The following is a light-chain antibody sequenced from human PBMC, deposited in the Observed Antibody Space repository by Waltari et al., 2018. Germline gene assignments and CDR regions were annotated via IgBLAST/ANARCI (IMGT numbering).Light chain of an antibody. V-gene: IGKV1-39*01. CDR2: TTS. J-gene: IGKJ2*01. CDR3: QQTYTTPYT. Sequence: DIPMTQSPSSLSASVGDRVSITRRASQTINNYLNWYQQKPGKAPNLLIYTTSNLQSGVPSRFSGSGSGADFTLTISSLQPEDFATYYCQQTYTTPYTFGQGTKLEI. CDR1: QTINNY.